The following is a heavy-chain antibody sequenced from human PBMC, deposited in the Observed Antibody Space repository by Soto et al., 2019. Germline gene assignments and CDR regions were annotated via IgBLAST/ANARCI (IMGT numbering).Heavy chain of an antibody. D-gene: IGHD6-13*01. CDR2: VYNSGST. J-gene: IGHJ4*02. V-gene: IGHV4-59*13. Sequence: AERLCITCTVSGGYISINYWTWIRQPPGKGLDLIGYVYNSGSTNYNPSLKSRVTISEDTSKSQFSLKVNSMTAADTAVYYCARYRREAVAGYTLDNWGQGILVTGSS. CDR1: GGYISINY. CDR3: ARYRREAVAGYTLDN.